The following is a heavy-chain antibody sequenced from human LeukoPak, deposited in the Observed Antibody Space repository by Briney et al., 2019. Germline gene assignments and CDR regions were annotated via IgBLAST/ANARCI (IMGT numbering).Heavy chain of an antibody. CDR2: INHSGST. CDR1: GGSFSGYY. D-gene: IGHD2-15*01. CDR3: ASGDRDSPTYYYYYSSMDV. V-gene: IGHV4-34*01. J-gene: IGHJ6*03. Sequence: PSETLSLTCAVYGGSFSGYYWSWIRQPPGKGLEWIGEINHSGSTNYNPSLKSRVTISVDTSKNQFSLKLSSVTATETAVYYCASGDRDSPTYYYYYSSMDVWGKGTTVTVSS.